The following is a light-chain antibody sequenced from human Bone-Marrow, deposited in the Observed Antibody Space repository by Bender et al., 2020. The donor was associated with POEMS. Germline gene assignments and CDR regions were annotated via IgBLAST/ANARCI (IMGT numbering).Light chain of an antibody. CDR2: EVS. J-gene: IGLJ2*01. Sequence: QSVLTQEASMSGSPGQTVTLSCAGFSSDFLARDYIAWYQQHPGKAPKLLIHEVSNRPSGVSNRFSGSKSGNTASLTISGLQAEDEADYYCSSYTSTSSLVVLGGGTKLTVL. CDR1: SSDFLARDY. CDR3: SSYTSTSSLVV. V-gene: IGLV2-14*03.